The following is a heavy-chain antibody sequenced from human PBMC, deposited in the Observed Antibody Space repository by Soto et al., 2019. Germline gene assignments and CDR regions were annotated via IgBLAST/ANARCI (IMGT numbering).Heavy chain of an antibody. V-gene: IGHV3-33*01. CDR1: GFTFSSYG. J-gene: IGHJ4*02. CDR3: ARGVPSNYYDSSGYSDY. Sequence: SLRLSCAASGFTFSSYGMHWVRQAPGKGLEWVAVIWYDGSNKYYADSVKGRFTISRDNSKNTLYLQMNSLRAEDTAVYYCARGVPSNYYDSSGYSDYWGQGTLVTVSS. CDR2: IWYDGSNK. D-gene: IGHD3-22*01.